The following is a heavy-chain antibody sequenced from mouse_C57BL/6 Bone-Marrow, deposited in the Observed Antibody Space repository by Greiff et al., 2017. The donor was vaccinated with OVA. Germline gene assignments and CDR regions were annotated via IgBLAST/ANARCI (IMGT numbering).Heavy chain of an antibody. Sequence: QVQLQQSGPGLVQPSQSLSITCTVSGFSLTSYGVHWVRQSPGKGLEWLGVIWRGGSTDYNAAFMSRLSITKDNSKSQVFFKMNSLQADDTAIYHCAKRGLLRRGYAMDYWGQGTSVTVSS. V-gene: IGHV2-5*01. CDR2: IWRGGST. D-gene: IGHD1-1*01. J-gene: IGHJ4*01. CDR3: AKRGLLRRGYAMDY. CDR1: GFSLTSYG.